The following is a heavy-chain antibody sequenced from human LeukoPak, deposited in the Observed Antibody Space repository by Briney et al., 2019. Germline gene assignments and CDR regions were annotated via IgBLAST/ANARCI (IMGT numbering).Heavy chain of an antibody. Sequence: GGSLRLSCVASGFTFSTYTMNWVRQAPGKGLEWVSAISGSGVGTYYADSVKGRFTISRDNSKNTLYLQMNSLRAEDTAVYYCARDQGATRPDYWGQGTLVTVSS. V-gene: IGHV3-23*01. CDR1: GFTFSTYT. CDR3: ARDQGATRPDY. CDR2: ISGSGVGT. D-gene: IGHD1-26*01. J-gene: IGHJ4*02.